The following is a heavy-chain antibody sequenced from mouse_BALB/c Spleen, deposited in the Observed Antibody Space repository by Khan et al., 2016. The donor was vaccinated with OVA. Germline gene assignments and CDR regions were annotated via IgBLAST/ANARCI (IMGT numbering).Heavy chain of an antibody. CDR2: INPSNGGA. CDR3: TRGGRSSFAY. CDR1: GYTFTSYY. Sequence: VELVESGAELVKPGASVKLSCKASGYTFTSYYMYWVKQRPGQGLEWIGEINPSNGGANFNEKFKTKATLTVDTSSSTAYMQLSSLTSEDAAVYYCTRGGRSSFAYWGQGTLVTVSA. D-gene: IGHD1-1*01. V-gene: IGHV1S81*02. J-gene: IGHJ3*01.